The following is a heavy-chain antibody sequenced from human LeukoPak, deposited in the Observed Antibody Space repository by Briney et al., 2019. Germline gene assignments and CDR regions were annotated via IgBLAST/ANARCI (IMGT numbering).Heavy chain of an antibody. V-gene: IGHV3-15*07. Sequence: GGSLRLSCAASYFTFTNTWMNWVRQAPGKGLEWVGRIKSEIDGGTTDYAAPVQGRFTISRDDSQATLYLQMNSLKTEDTAVYYCTTGGSVIVAGTRAFDIWGQGTMVTVSP. CDR1: YFTFTNTW. CDR3: TTGGSVIVAGTRAFDI. CDR2: IKSEIDGGTT. J-gene: IGHJ3*02. D-gene: IGHD5-12*01.